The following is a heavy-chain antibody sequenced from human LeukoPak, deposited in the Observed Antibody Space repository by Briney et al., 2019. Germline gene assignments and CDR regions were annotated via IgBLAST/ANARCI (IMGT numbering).Heavy chain of an antibody. CDR2: MNPNSGNT. D-gene: IGHD6-13*01. V-gene: IGHV1-8*01. J-gene: IGHJ5*02. CDR3: VRGDSSSFGWFDP. CDR1: GYTFTSYD. Sequence: ASVKVSCKASGYTFTSYDINWVRQATGQGLEWMGWMNPNSGNTGYAQKFQGRVTMTRNTSISTAYMELSSLRSEDTAVYYCVRGDSSSFGWFDPWGQGTLVTVSS.